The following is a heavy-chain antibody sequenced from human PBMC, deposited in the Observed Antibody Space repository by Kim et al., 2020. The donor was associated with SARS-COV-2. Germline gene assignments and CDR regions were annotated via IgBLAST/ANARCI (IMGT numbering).Heavy chain of an antibody. CDR3: ARETTYYYYYMDV. Sequence: YADSVKGRFTISRDNAKNSLYLQMNSLRDEDTAVYYCARETTYYYYYMDVWGKGTTVTVSS. J-gene: IGHJ6*03. D-gene: IGHD1-1*01. V-gene: IGHV3-48*02.